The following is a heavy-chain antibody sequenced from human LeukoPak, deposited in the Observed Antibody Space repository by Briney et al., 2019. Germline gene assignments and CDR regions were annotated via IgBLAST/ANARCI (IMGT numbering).Heavy chain of an antibody. CDR2: VSYDGSRK. D-gene: IGHD3-9*01. J-gene: IGHJ4*02. CDR1: GFTFSRYA. CDR3: ARGLEYDILTGYFH. V-gene: IGHV3-30-3*01. Sequence: GGSLRLSCAASGFTFSRYAMHWVRQAPGKGLEWMAVVSYDGSRKYYADSVKGRFTISRDNSKNTRYLQMNSLRAEDTGVYYCARGLEYDILTGYFHWGQGTLVTVSS.